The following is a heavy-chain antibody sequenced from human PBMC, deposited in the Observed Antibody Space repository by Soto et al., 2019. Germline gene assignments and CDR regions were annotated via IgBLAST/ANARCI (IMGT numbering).Heavy chain of an antibody. J-gene: IGHJ4*02. Sequence: GGSLRLSCASSGFTFSSFGPHWVRQAPGKGLEWVANIKQDGSEKYYVDSVKGRFTISRDNAKNSLYLQMNSLRAEDTAVYYCARDQPGYSYGYGLGYWGQGTLVTVSS. V-gene: IGHV3-7*01. CDR2: IKQDGSEK. CDR1: GFTFSSFG. D-gene: IGHD5-18*01. CDR3: ARDQPGYSYGYGLGY.